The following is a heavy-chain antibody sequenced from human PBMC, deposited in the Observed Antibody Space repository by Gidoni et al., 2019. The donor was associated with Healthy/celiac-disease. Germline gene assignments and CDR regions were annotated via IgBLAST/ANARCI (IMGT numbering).Heavy chain of an antibody. D-gene: IGHD5-18*01. CDR1: SVSNAW. J-gene: IGHJ4*02. Sequence: SVSNAWMNWVRQAPGKGLEWVGRIKSKTDGGTTDYAAPVKGRFTISRDDSKNTLYLQMNSLKTEDTAVYYCTTDLGEDTAMAWGQGTLVTVSS. V-gene: IGHV3-15*07. CDR2: IKSKTDGGTT. CDR3: TTDLGEDTAMA.